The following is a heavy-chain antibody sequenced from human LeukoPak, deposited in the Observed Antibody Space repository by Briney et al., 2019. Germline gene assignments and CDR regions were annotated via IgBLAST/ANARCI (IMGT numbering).Heavy chain of an antibody. J-gene: IGHJ4*02. V-gene: IGHV3-33*08. Sequence: GGSLRLSCAASGFTFNTFGIHWVRQAPGKGLDWVADISYDGNKEYYADSVKGRFTISRDNAKNSLYLQMNSLRAEDTALYYCARTTYTGAGDYWGQGTLVTVSS. CDR2: ISYDGNKE. D-gene: IGHD4-11*01. CDR3: ARTTYTGAGDY. CDR1: GFTFNTFG.